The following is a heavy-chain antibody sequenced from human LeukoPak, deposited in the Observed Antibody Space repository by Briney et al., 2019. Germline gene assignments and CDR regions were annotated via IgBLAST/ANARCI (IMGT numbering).Heavy chain of an antibody. CDR2: IYYSGST. D-gene: IGHD3-10*01. Sequence: SETLSLTCTVSGGSISSYYWSWIRQPPGKGLEWIGYIYYSGSTNYNPSLKSRVTITVDTSKNQFSLKLSSVTAADTAVYYCAREVDYYGSGSDNYYYYYMDVWGKGTTVTVYS. CDR1: GGSISSYY. V-gene: IGHV4-59*01. CDR3: AREVDYYGSGSDNYYYYYMDV. J-gene: IGHJ6*03.